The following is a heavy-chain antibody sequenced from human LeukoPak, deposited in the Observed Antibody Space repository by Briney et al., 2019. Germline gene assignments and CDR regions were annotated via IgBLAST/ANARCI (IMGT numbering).Heavy chain of an antibody. Sequence: GGSLRLSCAPSGFTFSSYWMHWVRQAPGKGLVWVSRINTDGSSTIYADSVKGRFTISRDNAKNTLYLQMNSLRAEDTAVYYCARGRQVDRYYFDYWGQGTLVTVSS. V-gene: IGHV3-74*01. D-gene: IGHD3/OR15-3a*01. CDR2: INTDGSST. J-gene: IGHJ4*02. CDR3: ARGRQVDRYYFDY. CDR1: GFTFSSYW.